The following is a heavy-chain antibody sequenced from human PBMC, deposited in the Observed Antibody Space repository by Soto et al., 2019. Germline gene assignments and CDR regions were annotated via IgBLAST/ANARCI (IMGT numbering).Heavy chain of an antibody. CDR3: ARVRIRDSGMVDFDY. D-gene: IGHD2-15*01. V-gene: IGHV4-59*01. Sequence: PSETLSLTCTVSGGSISSYYWSWIRQPPGKGLEWIGYIYYSGSTNYNPSLKSRVTISVDTSKNQFSLKLSSVTAADTAVYYCARVRIRDSGMVDFDYWGLGTLVTVSS. J-gene: IGHJ4*02. CDR1: GGSISSYY. CDR2: IYYSGST.